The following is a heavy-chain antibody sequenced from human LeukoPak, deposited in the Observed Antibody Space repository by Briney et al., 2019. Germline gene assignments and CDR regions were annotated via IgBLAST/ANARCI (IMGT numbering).Heavy chain of an antibody. CDR3: ARDEYYYDSSGYPPDY. D-gene: IGHD3-22*01. J-gene: IGHJ4*02. CDR2: ISGDGGST. V-gene: IGHV3-43*02. Sequence: GGSLRLSCAASGFTFDDYAMHWVRQAPGKGLEWVSLISGDGGSTYYADSVKGRFTISRDNAKNSLYLQMNSLRAEDTAVYYCARDEYYYDSSGYPPDYWGQGTLVTVSS. CDR1: GFTFDDYA.